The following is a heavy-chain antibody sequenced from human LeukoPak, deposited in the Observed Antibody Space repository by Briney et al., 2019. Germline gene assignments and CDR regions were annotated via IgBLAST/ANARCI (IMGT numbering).Heavy chain of an antibody. CDR1: GGSISNSNYY. J-gene: IGHJ4*02. V-gene: IGHV4-39*01. D-gene: IGHD3-10*01. CDR3: ARYVVYGSGKYYFDY. Sequence: ETLSLTCKVSGGSISNSNYYWSWIRQPPGKGLEWLASINYGGTTYYNPSLKSRVTISVDTSKNQFSLRLSSVTAADTAVYLCARYVVYGSGKYYFDYWGQGSLVTVSS. CDR2: INYGGTT.